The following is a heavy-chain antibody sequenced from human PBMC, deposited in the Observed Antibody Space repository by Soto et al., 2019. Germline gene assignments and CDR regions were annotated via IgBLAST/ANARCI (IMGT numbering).Heavy chain of an antibody. CDR3: VRQWQVLSPLDH. CDR2: IGRKAKNYAT. V-gene: IGHV3-73*02. Sequence: EVHLVQSGGGLVQPGGSLKLSCAASGFIFSGSAMHWVRQASGKGLEWVGRIGRKAKNYATEYGASVEGKFTISRDDSQSTTFLPMNRLKSENPAMYLCVRQWQVLSPLDHWGQGTLVTVSS. CDR1: GFIFSGSA. J-gene: IGHJ4*02. D-gene: IGHD6-19*01.